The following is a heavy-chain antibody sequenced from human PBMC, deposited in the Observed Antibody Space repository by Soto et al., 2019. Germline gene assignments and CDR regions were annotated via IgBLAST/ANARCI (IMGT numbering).Heavy chain of an antibody. CDR1: GGSIGSGGYY. V-gene: IGHV4-31*03. CDR3: ARSPGYYFDY. J-gene: IGHJ4*02. Sequence: QVQLQESGPGLVKPSQTLSLTCTVSGGSIGSGGYYWSWIRQHPGKGLEWIGYIYYSGITYYNPSLKSRVTISVDTSKNRFSLKLSSFTAADTAVYYCARSPGYYFDYWGQGTLVTVSS. CDR2: IYYSGIT.